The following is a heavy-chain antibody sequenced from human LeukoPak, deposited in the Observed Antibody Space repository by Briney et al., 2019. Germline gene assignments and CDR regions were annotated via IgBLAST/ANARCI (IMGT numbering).Heavy chain of an antibody. V-gene: IGHV4-34*01. CDR2: INHSGST. J-gene: IGHJ4*02. Sequence: SETLSLTCAVYGGSFSGYYWSWIRQPPGKGLEWIGEINHSGSTNYNPPLKSRVTISVDTSKNQFSPKLSSVTAADTAVYYCASQAGWSYYGSGSYNYWGQGTLVTVSS. CDR3: ASQAGWSYYGSGSYNY. CDR1: GGSFSGYY. D-gene: IGHD3-10*01.